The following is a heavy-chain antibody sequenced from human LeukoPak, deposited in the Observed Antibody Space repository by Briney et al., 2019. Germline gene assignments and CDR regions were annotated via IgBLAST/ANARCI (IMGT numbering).Heavy chain of an antibody. CDR3: VKEGVYVQFDY. CDR2: ISSNGVST. CDR1: GFTFRSYA. D-gene: IGHD2/OR15-2a*01. Sequence: PGGSLRLSCSASGFTFRSYAMRWVRQAPGKGLEYVSGISSNGVSTYHADSVKGRFTISRDNSKNTLYLQMSSLRAEDTAVYYCVKEGVYVQFDYWGQGTLVTVSS. V-gene: IGHV3-64D*06. J-gene: IGHJ4*02.